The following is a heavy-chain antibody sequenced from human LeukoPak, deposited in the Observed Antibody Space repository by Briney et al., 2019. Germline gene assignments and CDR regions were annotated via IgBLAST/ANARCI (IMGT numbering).Heavy chain of an antibody. V-gene: IGHV3-33*01. J-gene: IGHJ4*02. Sequence: GGSLRLSCAASGFTFSDYGMPWVRQTPGKGLEWVALIWNDGSNKYYADSVKGRFTISRDNSKNTLYLQMNSLKVEDTALYYCARDRGYSYGHPLDYWGQGTLVTVSS. D-gene: IGHD5-18*01. CDR1: GFTFSDYG. CDR3: ARDRGYSYGHPLDY. CDR2: IWNDGSNK.